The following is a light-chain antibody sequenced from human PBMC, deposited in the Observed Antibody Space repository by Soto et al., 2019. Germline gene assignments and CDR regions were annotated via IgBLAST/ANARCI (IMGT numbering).Light chain of an antibody. J-gene: IGKJ1*01. Sequence: ETVLTQSPGTLSLSPGERVTLSCRTSQSVCSRCFAWYQQKPGQSPRLLISGASTRATGIPDRFSGSGSGTDFTLTISRLEPEDFAVYDCQHYGTTPGTFGQGTKVAI. CDR2: GAS. V-gene: IGKV3-20*01. CDR3: QHYGTTPGT. CDR1: QSVCSRC.